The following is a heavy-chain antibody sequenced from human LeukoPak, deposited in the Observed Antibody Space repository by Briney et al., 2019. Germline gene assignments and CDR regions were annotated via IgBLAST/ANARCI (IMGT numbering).Heavy chain of an antibody. Sequence: GGSLRLSCAASGFTFSNYAMSWVRQAPGKGLEWLSAITGSGGTTYYAHSVKGRFTGSRGNSKNTLYLQMNTLRAEDTAVYYCAKWGDYDVLTGYYDSDYWGQGTLVTVSS. D-gene: IGHD3-9*01. J-gene: IGHJ4*02. V-gene: IGHV3-23*01. CDR1: GFTFSNYA. CDR2: ITGSGGTT. CDR3: AKWGDYDVLTGYYDSDY.